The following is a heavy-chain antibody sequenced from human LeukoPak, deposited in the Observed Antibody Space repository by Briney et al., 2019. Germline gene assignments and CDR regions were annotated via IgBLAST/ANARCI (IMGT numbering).Heavy chain of an antibody. CDR3: AVDCSSPSCYGQSAFDI. D-gene: IGHD2-2*01. CDR2: ISTGGDRA. J-gene: IGHJ3*02. Sequence: PGGSPRLSCAASGFTFSSYWMSWVRQAPGKGLEWVSAISTGGDRAYYADSVKGRFTTSRDNSRNTLYLQLNSLRAEDTAIYYCAVDCSSPSCYGQSAFDIWGQGTMVTVSS. V-gene: IGHV3-23*01. CDR1: GFTFSSYW.